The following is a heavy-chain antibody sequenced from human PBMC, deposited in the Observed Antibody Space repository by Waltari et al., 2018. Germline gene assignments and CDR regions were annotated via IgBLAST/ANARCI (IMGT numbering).Heavy chain of an antibody. V-gene: IGHV1-69-2*01. Sequence: EVQLVQSGAEVKKPGAAARISCRASGYTFTDYYIPGIQQAPGKGLTWMGRVDPELGDTLFVPQFQGRLPLTADPSRDTAYMELTSLHYDDTAVYYCARGPLGAAHWFDSWGQGTLVTVSS. CDR1: GYTFTDYY. CDR2: VDPELGDT. CDR3: ARGPLGAAHWFDS. D-gene: IGHD1-26*01. J-gene: IGHJ5*01.